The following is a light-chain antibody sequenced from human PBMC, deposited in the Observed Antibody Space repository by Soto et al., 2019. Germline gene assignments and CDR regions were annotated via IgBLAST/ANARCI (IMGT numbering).Light chain of an antibody. CDR2: GDN. J-gene: IGLJ2*01. CDR1: GSSIGTNT. V-gene: IGLV1-44*01. CDR3: AAWDGSLNNVL. Sequence: QSVLTQPPSASGTPGQRVTISCSGSGSSIGTNTVNRYRQLPGTTPKLLIYGDNQRPSGVPDRFSGSKSGTSASLAISGLQSEDEAEYYCAAWDGSLNNVLFGGGTKVTVL.